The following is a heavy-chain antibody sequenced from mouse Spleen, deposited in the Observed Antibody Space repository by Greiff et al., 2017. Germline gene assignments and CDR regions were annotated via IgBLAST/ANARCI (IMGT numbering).Heavy chain of an antibody. Sequence: EAGGGLVQPKGSLKLSCAASGFSFNTYAMNWVRQAPGKGLEWVARIRSKSNNYATYYADSVKDRFTISRDDSESMLYLQMNNLKTEDTAMYYCVRLGGDAMDYWGQGTSVTVSS. V-gene: IGHV10-1*01. CDR2: IRSKSNNYAT. CDR1: GFSFNTYA. CDR3: VRLGGDAMDY. J-gene: IGHJ4*01. D-gene: IGHD3-3*01.